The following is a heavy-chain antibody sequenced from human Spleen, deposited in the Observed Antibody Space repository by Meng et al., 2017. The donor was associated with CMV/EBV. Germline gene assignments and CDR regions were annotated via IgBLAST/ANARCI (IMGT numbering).Heavy chain of an antibody. CDR2: IIPILGIA. J-gene: IGHJ6*02. V-gene: IGHV1-69*10. CDR1: GYSFTTYY. D-gene: IGHD6-6*01. CDR3: ARPYSSSSGSGEEQLNYYYYGMDV. Sequence: SVKVSCKASGYSFTTYYMHWVRQAPGQGLEWMGGIIPILGIANYAQKFQGRVTITADKSTSTAYMELSSLRSEDTAVYYCARPYSSSSGSGEEQLNYYYYGMDVWGQGTTVTVSS.